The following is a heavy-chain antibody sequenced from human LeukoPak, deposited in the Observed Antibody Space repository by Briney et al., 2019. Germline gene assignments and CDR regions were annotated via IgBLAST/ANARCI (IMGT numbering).Heavy chain of an antibody. D-gene: IGHD3-10*01. V-gene: IGHV3-7*03. CDR3: ARGVKVDY. Sequence: GGSLRLSCAASGFTFSSYGMHWVRQAPGKGLEWVANIKQDGSEKYYVDSVKGRFTISRDNAKNSLYLQMNSLRAEDTAVYYCARGVKVDYWGQGTLVTVSS. J-gene: IGHJ4*02. CDR1: GFTFSSYG. CDR2: IKQDGSEK.